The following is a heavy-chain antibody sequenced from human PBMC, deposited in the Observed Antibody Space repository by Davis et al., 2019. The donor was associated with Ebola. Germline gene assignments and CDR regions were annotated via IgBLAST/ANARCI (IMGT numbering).Heavy chain of an antibody. CDR1: GLTFSSYS. D-gene: IGHD3-22*01. J-gene: IGHJ6*02. CDR2: ISSSSSTI. Sequence: GESLKISCAASGLTFSSYSMNWVRQAPGKGLEWVSYISSSSSTIYYADSVKGRFTISRDNAKNSLYLQMNSLRDEDTAVYYCAREVGYYYYDSSGYYYLNYYYGMDVWGQGTTVTVSS. V-gene: IGHV3-48*02. CDR3: AREVGYYYYDSSGYYYLNYYYGMDV.